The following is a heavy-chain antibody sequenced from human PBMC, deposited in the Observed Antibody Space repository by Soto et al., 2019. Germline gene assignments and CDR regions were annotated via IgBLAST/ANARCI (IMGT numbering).Heavy chain of an antibody. V-gene: IGHV1-2*02. CDR2: INPNSGGT. Sequence: ASVKVSCKASGYTFTGYYMHWVRQAPGQGLEWMGWINPNSGGTNYAQKFRGRVTMTRDTAISTAYMELSRLRSDDTAVYYCARVNVVVVAATRMYYFDYWGQGTLVTAPQ. J-gene: IGHJ4*02. D-gene: IGHD2-15*01. CDR3: ARVNVVVVAATRMYYFDY. CDR1: GYTFTGYY.